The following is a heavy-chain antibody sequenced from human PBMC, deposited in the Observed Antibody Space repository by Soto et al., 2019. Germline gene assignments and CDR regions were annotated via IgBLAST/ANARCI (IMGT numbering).Heavy chain of an antibody. CDR2: IYPGDSDT. CDR1: GYSFTSYW. Sequence: PGESLKISCKGSGYSFTSYWIGWVRQMPGKGLEWMGIIYPGDSDTRYSPSFQGQVTISADKSISTAYLQWSSLKASDTSIYFCAIITYRVAAAGPDAFDIWGQGTMVTVSS. D-gene: IGHD6-13*01. CDR3: AIITYRVAAAGPDAFDI. J-gene: IGHJ3*02. V-gene: IGHV5-51*01.